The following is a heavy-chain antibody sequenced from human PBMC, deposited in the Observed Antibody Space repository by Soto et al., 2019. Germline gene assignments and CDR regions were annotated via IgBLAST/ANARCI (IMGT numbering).Heavy chain of an antibody. D-gene: IGHD4-17*01. J-gene: IGHJ4*02. CDR1: GYTFTSYT. Sequence: QVQLVQSGAEVKKPGASVKVSCKASGYTFTSYTIHWIRQAPGQRLEWMGWISGGSGNTKYSQKFPDRVTITRDPTPSNAYGGLSSLRSEDTAVNFCARDPVLDLWGQGTPVTVSS. CDR2: ISGGSGNT. CDR3: ARDPVLDL. V-gene: IGHV1-3*01.